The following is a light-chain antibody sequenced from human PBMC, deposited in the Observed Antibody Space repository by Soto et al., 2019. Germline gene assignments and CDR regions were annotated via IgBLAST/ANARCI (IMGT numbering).Light chain of an antibody. V-gene: IGLV2-14*01. CDR1: SGDIGGYNR. J-gene: IGLJ1*01. CDR3: SSYTNINTRACV. CDR2: EVT. Sequence: QSVLTQPASVSGSPGQSITISCTGISGDIGGYNRVSWYQQHPGKAPKLIIYEVTDRPPGVSNRFSGSKSGNTASLTISGLQAEDEAEYYCSSYTNINTRACVFGTGTKVTVL.